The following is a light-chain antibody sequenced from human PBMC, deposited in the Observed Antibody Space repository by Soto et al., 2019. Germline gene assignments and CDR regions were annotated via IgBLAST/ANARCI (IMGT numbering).Light chain of an antibody. CDR2: DVT. CDR1: SSDVGAYDY. J-gene: IGLJ1*01. Sequence: QSVLTQPASVSGSPGQSITISCTGTSSDVGAYDYVSWYQQHPGKAPKLIISDVTDRPSGVSNRFSGSKSGNTASLTISGLQAEDEADYYCSSFTSTSTRLFGSGTKVTVL. V-gene: IGLV2-14*01. CDR3: SSFTSTSTRL.